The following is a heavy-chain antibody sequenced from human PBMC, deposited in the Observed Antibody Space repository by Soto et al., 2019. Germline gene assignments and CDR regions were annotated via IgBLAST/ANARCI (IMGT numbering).Heavy chain of an antibody. V-gene: IGHV3-73*01. CDR2: IRSKANSYAT. Sequence: PGGSLRLSCAASGFTFSGSAMHWVRQASGKGLEWVGRIRSKANSYATAYAASVKGRFTISRDDSKNTAYLQMNSLKTEDTAVYYCIGNRVVVPAAIKPFDIWGQGTMVTVSS. D-gene: IGHD2-2*02. CDR1: GFTFSGSA. CDR3: IGNRVVVPAAIKPFDI. J-gene: IGHJ3*02.